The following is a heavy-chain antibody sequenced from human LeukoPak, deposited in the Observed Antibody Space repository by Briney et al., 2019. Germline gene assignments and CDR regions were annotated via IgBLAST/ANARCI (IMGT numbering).Heavy chain of an antibody. Sequence: SVKVSCKASGGTFSSYAISCVRQAPGQGLEWMGRIIPILGIANYAQKFQGRVTITADKSTSTAYMELSSLRSEDTAVYYCARPLELYAFDIWGQGTMVTVSS. CDR2: IIPILGIA. D-gene: IGHD1-26*01. V-gene: IGHV1-69*04. CDR1: GGTFSSYA. CDR3: ARPLELYAFDI. J-gene: IGHJ3*02.